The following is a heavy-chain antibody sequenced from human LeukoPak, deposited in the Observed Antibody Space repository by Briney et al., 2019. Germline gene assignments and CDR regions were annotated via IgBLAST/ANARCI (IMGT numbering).Heavy chain of an antibody. CDR1: GGSFSGYY. D-gene: IGHD6-13*01. CDR3: ARSPPRSWYMGNWFDP. V-gene: IGHV4-34*01. CDR2: TNHSGST. J-gene: IGHJ5*02. Sequence: SETLSLTCAVYGGSFSGYYWSWIRQPPGKGLEWIGETNHSGSTNYNPSLKSRVTTSVDTSKNQFSLKLSSVTAADTAVYYCARSPPRSWYMGNWFDPWGQGTLVTVSS.